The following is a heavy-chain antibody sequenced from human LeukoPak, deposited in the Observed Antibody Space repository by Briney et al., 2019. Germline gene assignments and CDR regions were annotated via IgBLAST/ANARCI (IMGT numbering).Heavy chain of an antibody. CDR3: AKDPVSPSGGRPFDY. CDR1: GFTFSSYA. CDR2: ISGSGGST. D-gene: IGHD1-26*01. J-gene: IGHJ4*02. Sequence: GGSLRLSCAASGFTFSSYAMSWVRQAPGKGLEWVSAISGSGGSTYYADSVKGRFTISRDNSKNTLYLQMNSLRAEDTAVYYCAKDPVSPSGGRPFDYWGQGTLSPSPQ. V-gene: IGHV3-23*01.